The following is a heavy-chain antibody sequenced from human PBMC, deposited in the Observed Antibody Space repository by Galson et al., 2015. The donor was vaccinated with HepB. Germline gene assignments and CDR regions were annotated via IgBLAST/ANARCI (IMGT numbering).Heavy chain of an antibody. Sequence: SVKVSCKASGYFFTGSYMHRVRQAPGQGLEWMGGINPNSGGTTYAQKFQGRVTMTMDTSISTVYMELNSLRSDDTAIYYCVGERYSQDLKEFDYWGQGTLVTVSS. CDR2: INPNSGGT. CDR3: VGERYSQDLKEFDY. CDR1: GYFFTGSY. V-gene: IGHV1-2*02. D-gene: IGHD5-18*01. J-gene: IGHJ4*02.